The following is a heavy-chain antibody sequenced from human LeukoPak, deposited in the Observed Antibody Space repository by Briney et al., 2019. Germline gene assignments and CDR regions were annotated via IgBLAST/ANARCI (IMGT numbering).Heavy chain of an antibody. Sequence: SETLSLTCGVSGVSISSTNWWTGVRQPPGEGLEWIGEVHLSGRTNYNPSLESRVTMSVDTSKNQFSLKLSSVTAADTAVYYCARGRRGSYHSPFDYWGQGTLVTVSS. V-gene: IGHV4-4*02. CDR2: VHLSGRT. CDR3: ARGRRGSYHSPFDY. D-gene: IGHD1-26*01. CDR1: GVSISSTNW. J-gene: IGHJ4*02.